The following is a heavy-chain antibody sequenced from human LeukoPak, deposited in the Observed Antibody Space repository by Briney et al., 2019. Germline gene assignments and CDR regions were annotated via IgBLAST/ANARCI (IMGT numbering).Heavy chain of an antibody. D-gene: IGHD2-2*02. CDR1: GFTFSKYA. CDR3: AEDVGYCSSTTCYKPFDY. Sequence: PGGSLRLSCAASGFTFSKYAMSWVRQAPGKGLEWVSAFSCSGGSTHYADSVKGRLTISRDNSKNTLYLQMNSLRADDTAVYYCAEDVGYCSSTTCYKPFDYWGQGSLGNVSS. J-gene: IGHJ4*02. CDR2: FSCSGGST. V-gene: IGHV3-23*01.